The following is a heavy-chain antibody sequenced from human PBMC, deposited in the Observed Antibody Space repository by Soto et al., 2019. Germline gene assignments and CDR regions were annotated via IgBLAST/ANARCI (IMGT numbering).Heavy chain of an antibody. J-gene: IGHJ3*02. V-gene: IGHV6-1*01. CDR1: GDSVSGNSAA. CDR2: TYYRSRWYN. D-gene: IGHD1-20*01. CDR3: ARAPTYTWTPDDAFDI. Sequence: PSQTLSLTCAISGDSVSGNSAAWNWIRQSPSRGLEWLGRTYYRSRWYNDYAVSVKSRITVTPHPSKNQFSLYLNSVTPENPVFFFCARAPTYTWTPDDAFDIWGKGTMVTASS.